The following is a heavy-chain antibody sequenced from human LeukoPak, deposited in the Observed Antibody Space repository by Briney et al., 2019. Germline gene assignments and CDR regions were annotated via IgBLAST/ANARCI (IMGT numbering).Heavy chain of an antibody. Sequence: GGSLRLSCVGSEFTFRSYAMSWVRQAPGKGLEWVSAISGSGGSTYYADSVKGRFTISRDNSKNTLYLQMNSLRAEDTAVYYCARDQTSGWYDYWGQGPLVTVSS. CDR3: ARDQTSGWYDY. CDR1: EFTFRSYA. V-gene: IGHV3-23*01. D-gene: IGHD6-19*01. J-gene: IGHJ4*02. CDR2: ISGSGGST.